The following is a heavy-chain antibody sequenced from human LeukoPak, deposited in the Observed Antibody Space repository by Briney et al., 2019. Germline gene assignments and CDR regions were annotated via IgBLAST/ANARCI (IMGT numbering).Heavy chain of an antibody. D-gene: IGHD6-13*01. CDR1: GGSFSGYY. Sequence: NTSETLSLTCAVYGGSFSGYYWSWIRQPAGKGLEWIGRFYSSGTTNYNPSLKSRVTMSVDTSKNQFSLKLSSVTAADTAVYYCARDQVAAAGTGFVSFYYYMDVWGTGTTVTVSS. CDR3: ARDQVAAAGTGFVSFYYYMDV. CDR2: FYSSGTT. V-gene: IGHV4-4*07. J-gene: IGHJ6*03.